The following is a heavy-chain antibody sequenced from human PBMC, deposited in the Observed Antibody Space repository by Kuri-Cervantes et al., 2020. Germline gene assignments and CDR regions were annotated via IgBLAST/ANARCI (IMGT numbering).Heavy chain of an antibody. CDR3: AREMVRGVSFDY. D-gene: IGHD3-10*01. V-gene: IGHV5-51*01. J-gene: IGHJ4*02. Sequence: GSLRLSCKGSGYSFTSYWIGWVRQMPGKGLEWMGIIYLGDSDTRYSPSFQGRVTITADKSISPAYLQWSSLKASDTAMYYCAREMVRGVSFDYWGQGTLVTVSS. CDR1: GYSFTSYW. CDR2: IYLGDSDT.